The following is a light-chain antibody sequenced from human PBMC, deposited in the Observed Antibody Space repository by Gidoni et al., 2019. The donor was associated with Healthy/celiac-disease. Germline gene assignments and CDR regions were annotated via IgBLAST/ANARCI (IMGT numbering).Light chain of an antibody. CDR1: QDISNY. CDR3: QQYYNRPPDT. V-gene: IGKV1-33*01. J-gene: IGKJ5*01. CDR2: DAS. Sequence: EIQMTQSPSSLSASLGDRVTITCQARQDISNYFNWYQQKPGKAPKLLIYDASTLETGVPSRFCGSGSSTAFTFPIISLLPEDIATYYCQQYYNRPPDTFGQGTRLEIK.